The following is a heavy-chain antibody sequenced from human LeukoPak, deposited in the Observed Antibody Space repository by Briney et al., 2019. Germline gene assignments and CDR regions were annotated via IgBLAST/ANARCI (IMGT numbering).Heavy chain of an antibody. CDR3: ARGFYGSGSYSPPYYYMDV. D-gene: IGHD3-10*01. CDR2: IYYSGST. V-gene: IGHV4-59*01. J-gene: IGHJ6*03. CDR1: GGSISSYY. Sequence: NSSETLSLTCTVSGGSISSYYWSWIRQPPGKGLEWIGYIYYSGSTNYNPSLKSRVTISVDTSKNQFSLKLSSVTAADTAVYYCARGFYGSGSYSPPYYYMDVWGKGTTVTISS.